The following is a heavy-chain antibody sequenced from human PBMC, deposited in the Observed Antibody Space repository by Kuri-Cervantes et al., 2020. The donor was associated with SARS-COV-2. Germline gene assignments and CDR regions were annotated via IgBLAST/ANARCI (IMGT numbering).Heavy chain of an antibody. CDR1: GFTFSSYS. CDR2: ISFDGQNR. J-gene: IGHJ4*02. V-gene: IGHV3-30*18. Sequence: GSLRLSCAASGFTFSSYSMNWVRQAPGKGLEWVAFISFDGQNRKCMVSAKGRFTISRDSSQNTLYLQMKSLRSEDTAMYYCAKDRFGVPDFWGQGTLVTVSS. D-gene: IGHD2-8*01. CDR3: AKDRFGVPDF.